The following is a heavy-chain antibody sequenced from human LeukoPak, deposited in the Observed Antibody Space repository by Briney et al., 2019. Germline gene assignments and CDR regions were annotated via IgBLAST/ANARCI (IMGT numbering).Heavy chain of an antibody. V-gene: IGHV4-4*02. CDR3: ARHSRSGYSDYESAFDI. Sequence: SSGTLSLTCGVSGGSISSNDWWSWVRQPPGKGLEWIGEIYHSGSTNYNPSLKSRITISVDTSKNQFSLKLSSVTAADTAVYYCARHSRSGYSDYESAFDIWGQGTMVIVSS. D-gene: IGHD5-12*01. J-gene: IGHJ3*02. CDR2: IYHSGST. CDR1: GGSISSNDW.